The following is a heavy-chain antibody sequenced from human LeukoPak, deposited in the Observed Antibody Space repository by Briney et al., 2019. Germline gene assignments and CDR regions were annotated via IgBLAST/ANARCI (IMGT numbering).Heavy chain of an antibody. D-gene: IGHD6-13*01. J-gene: IGHJ4*02. V-gene: IGHV3-7*01. CDR2: IKQDGSEK. CDR1: GFTFSSWW. CDR3: AKDRSSSWYEGYFDY. Sequence: GGSLRLSCAVSGFTFSSWWMTWVRQAPGKGLEWVANIKQDGSEKNYVDSVKGRFTISRDNAKNSLDLQMNRLRAEDTAVYYCAKDRSSSWYEGYFDYWGQGTLVTVSS.